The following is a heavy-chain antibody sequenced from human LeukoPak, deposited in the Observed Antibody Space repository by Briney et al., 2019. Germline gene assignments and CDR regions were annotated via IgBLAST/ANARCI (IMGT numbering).Heavy chain of an antibody. Sequence: SETLSLTCAVYGGSFSGYYWSWIRQPPGKGLEWIGEINHSGSTNYNPSLKSRVTISVDTSKNQFSLKLSSVTAADTAVYYCARVLAVGATPYYFDYWGQGTLVTVSS. CDR1: GGSFSGYY. CDR2: INHSGST. CDR3: ARVLAVGATPYYFDY. D-gene: IGHD1-26*01. V-gene: IGHV4-34*01. J-gene: IGHJ4*02.